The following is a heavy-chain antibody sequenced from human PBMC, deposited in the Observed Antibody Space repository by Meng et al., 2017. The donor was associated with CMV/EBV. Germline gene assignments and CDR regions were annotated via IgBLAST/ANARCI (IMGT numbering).Heavy chain of an antibody. D-gene: IGHD2-2*01. CDR2: ISSSSSYI. J-gene: IGHJ5*02. Sequence: YSMNWVRQDPGKGLEWVSSISSSSSYIYYADSVKGRFTISRDNAKNSLYLQMNSLRAEDTAVYYCARPLGYCSSTSCYGRVNWFDPWGQGTLVTVSS. CDR1: YS. V-gene: IGHV3-21*01. CDR3: ARPLGYCSSTSCYGRVNWFDP.